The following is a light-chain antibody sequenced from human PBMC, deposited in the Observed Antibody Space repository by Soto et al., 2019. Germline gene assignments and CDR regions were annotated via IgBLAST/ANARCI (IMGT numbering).Light chain of an antibody. Sequence: ETVLTQSPGTLSLSPGERATLSCRASQSVSSSYLAWYQQKPGQAPRLLIYDASSMATGIPDRFSGSGSRTDFTLTISRLEPEDFAVYYCQQYVRSPPSWTFGQGTKVEIK. CDR2: DAS. J-gene: IGKJ1*01. CDR3: QQYVRSPPSWT. V-gene: IGKV3-20*01. CDR1: QSVSSSY.